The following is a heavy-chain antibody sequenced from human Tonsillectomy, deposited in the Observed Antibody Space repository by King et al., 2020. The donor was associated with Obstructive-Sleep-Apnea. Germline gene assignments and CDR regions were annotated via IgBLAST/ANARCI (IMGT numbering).Heavy chain of an antibody. CDR1: GFTFSNYA. CDR2: ISYDGSTK. J-gene: IGHJ4*02. V-gene: IGHV3-30*04. D-gene: IGHD2-2*02. Sequence: QLVQSGGGVVQPGRSLRLSCAASGFTFSNYAMNWVRQAPGKGLEWVAVISYDGSTKYYADSVKGRFTISRDNSKNTLYLQMNSLRAEDTAVFYCARTPIPLAALSYFDYWGQGTLGTVSS. CDR3: ARTPIPLAALSYFDY.